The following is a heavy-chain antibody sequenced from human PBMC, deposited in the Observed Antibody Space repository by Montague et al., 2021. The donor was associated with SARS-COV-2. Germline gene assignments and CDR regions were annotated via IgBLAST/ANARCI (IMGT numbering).Heavy chain of an antibody. CDR2: IYYSGST. V-gene: IGHV4-39*07. J-gene: IGHJ6*02. CDR1: GGSISSSSYY. CDR3: ARDLAGYYGSGSYGSMDV. Sequence: SETLSLTCTVSGGSISSSSYYWGWIRQPPGKGLEWIGSIYYSGSTYYNPSLKSRVTISVDTSKNQFSLKLSSVTAADTAVYYCARDLAGYYGSGSYGSMDVWGQGTTVTVSS. D-gene: IGHD3-10*01.